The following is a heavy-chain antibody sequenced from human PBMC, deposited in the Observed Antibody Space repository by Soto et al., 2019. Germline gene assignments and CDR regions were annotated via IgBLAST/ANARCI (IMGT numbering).Heavy chain of an antibody. Sequence: GGSLRLSCATSGFPFSDYYISWIRQAPGKGLEWLSHISPKSTYRNYADSVKGRFTISRDNTKSSLFLQMNSLGVEDTAVYYCARGGGGGLFEHWGQGVLVTVSS. D-gene: IGHD2-21*01. V-gene: IGHV3-11*06. CDR1: GFPFSDYY. CDR3: ARGGGGGLFEH. J-gene: IGHJ4*02. CDR2: ISPKSTYR.